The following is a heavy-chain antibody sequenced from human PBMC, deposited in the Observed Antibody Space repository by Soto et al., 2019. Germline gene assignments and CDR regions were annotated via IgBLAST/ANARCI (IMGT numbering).Heavy chain of an antibody. CDR1: GYTFTSYA. CDR2: INAGNGNT. D-gene: IGHD4-17*01. V-gene: IGHV1-3*01. CDR3: TGGFDYGDFYFDY. Sequence: QVQLLQSGAEVKKPGASLKVSCKSSGYTFTSYAMHWVRQAPGQSLEWMGWINAGNGNTKYSQKFQGRVTITRDTSASTAYMELSRLRSEDTAVYYCTGGFDYGDFYFDYWGQGPLVTVSS. J-gene: IGHJ4*02.